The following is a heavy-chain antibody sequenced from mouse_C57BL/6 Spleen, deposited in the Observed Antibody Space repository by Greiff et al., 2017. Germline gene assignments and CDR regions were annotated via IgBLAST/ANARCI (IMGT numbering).Heavy chain of an antibody. CDR1: GFSLTSYG. V-gene: IGHV2-2*01. Sequence: QVHVKQSGPGLVQPSQSLSITCTVSGFSLTSYGVHWVRQSPGKGLEWLGVIWSGGSTDYNAAFISRLSISKDNSKSQVFFKMNSLQADDTAIYYCARNGYYSNYDYAMDYWGQGTSVTVSS. D-gene: IGHD2-5*01. CDR2: IWSGGST. J-gene: IGHJ4*01. CDR3: ARNGYYSNYDYAMDY.